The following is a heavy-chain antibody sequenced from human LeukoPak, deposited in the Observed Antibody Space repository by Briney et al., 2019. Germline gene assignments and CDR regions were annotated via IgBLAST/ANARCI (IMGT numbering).Heavy chain of an antibody. CDR3: AREHYYGSGLRYYYYYYMDV. CDR2: ISHSGST. CDR1: GGSISSGNYY. D-gene: IGHD3-10*01. Sequence: SETLSLTCTVSGGSISSGNYYWGWIRQPPGKGLEWIGSISHSGSTYYNASLKSRVRISVDTSKNQFSLKLSSVTAADTAVYYCAREHYYGSGLRYYYYYYMDVWGTGTTVTISS. V-gene: IGHV4-39*07. J-gene: IGHJ6*03.